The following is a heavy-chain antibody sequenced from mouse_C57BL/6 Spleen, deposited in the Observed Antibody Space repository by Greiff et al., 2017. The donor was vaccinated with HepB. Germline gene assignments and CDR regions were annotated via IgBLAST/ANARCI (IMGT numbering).Heavy chain of an antibody. CDR2: IYPGDGDT. V-gene: IGHV1-82*01. CDR3: ARSGLGYYYAMDY. J-gene: IGHJ4*01. CDR1: GYAFSSSW. Sequence: VKPGASVKISCKASGYAFSSSWMNWVKQRPGKGLEWIGRIYPGDGDTNYNGKFKGKATLTADKSSSTAYMQLSSLTSEDSAVYFCARSGLGYYYAMDYWGQGTSVTVSS. D-gene: IGHD3-1*01.